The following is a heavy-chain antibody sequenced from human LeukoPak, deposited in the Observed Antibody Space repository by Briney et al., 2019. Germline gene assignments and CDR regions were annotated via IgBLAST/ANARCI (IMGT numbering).Heavy chain of an antibody. D-gene: IGHD2-8*01. J-gene: IGHJ4*02. CDR1: GGTFSSYA. CDR3: ARGNCTNGVCYAYFDY. V-gene: IGHV1-69*05. Sequence: SVKVSCKASGGTFSSYAISWVRQAPGQGLEWMGRIIPIFGTANYAQKFQGRVTITTDESTSTAYMELSSLRSEDTAVYYCARGNCTNGVCYAYFDYWGQGTLVTVSS. CDR2: IIPIFGTA.